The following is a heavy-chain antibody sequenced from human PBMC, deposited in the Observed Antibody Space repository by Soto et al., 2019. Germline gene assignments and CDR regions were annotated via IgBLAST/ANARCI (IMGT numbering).Heavy chain of an antibody. Sequence: QVPLQESGPGLVKPSETLSLSCTVSGGSISSYYWSWIRQPPGKGLEWIGYVHDSWGSHYNPSLKSRVAISLVTSTSQFSLKLTSVTATDTAVYDCVRQGFAALHGLVDVWGQGTTVTVSS. J-gene: IGHJ6*02. D-gene: IGHD4-4*01. CDR2: VHDSWGS. CDR1: GGSISSYY. V-gene: IGHV4-59*08. CDR3: VRQGFAALHGLVDV.